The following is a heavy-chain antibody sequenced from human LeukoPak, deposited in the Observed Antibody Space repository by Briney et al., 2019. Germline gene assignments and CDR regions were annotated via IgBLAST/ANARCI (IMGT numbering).Heavy chain of an antibody. D-gene: IGHD3-10*01. Sequence: PSETLSLTCTVSGSSLSSHHWSWIRQPPGKGLESIGYIYYSGSTNYNPSLKSRVTMSVDTSKIQFSLNLSSVTAADTAVYYCVRQGGTLVRRVVVTWFDSWGQGTLVTVSS. V-gene: IGHV4-59*08. CDR1: GSSLSSHH. CDR3: VRQGGTLVRRVVVTWFDS. CDR2: IYYSGST. J-gene: IGHJ5*01.